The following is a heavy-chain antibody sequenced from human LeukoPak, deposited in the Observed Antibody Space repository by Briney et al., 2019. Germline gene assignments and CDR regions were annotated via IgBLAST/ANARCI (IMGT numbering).Heavy chain of an antibody. CDR2: ISPSSSDI. Sequence: GGSLRLSCAASGFTFSIYSMNWVRQAPGKGLEWVSYISPSSSDIFYADSVKGRFTISRDNSKNTLYLQMNSLGAEDTAVYYCPKRYDTGWFHFDYWGQGTLVTVSS. V-gene: IGHV3-48*01. CDR1: GFTFSIYS. J-gene: IGHJ4*02. D-gene: IGHD6-19*01. CDR3: PKRYDTGWFHFDY.